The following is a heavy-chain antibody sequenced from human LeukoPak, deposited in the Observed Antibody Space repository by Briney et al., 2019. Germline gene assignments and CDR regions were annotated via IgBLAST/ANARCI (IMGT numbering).Heavy chain of an antibody. CDR3: ARLSHYDILTGYSDY. CDR2: IRYDGSNK. V-gene: IGHV3-30*02. D-gene: IGHD3-9*01. Sequence: PGGSLRLSCAASGFTFSSYGMHWVRQAPGKGLEWVAFIRYDGSNKYYADSVKGRSTISRDNSKNTLYLQMNSLRAEDTAVYYCARLSHYDILTGYSDYWGQGTLVTVSS. J-gene: IGHJ4*02. CDR1: GFTFSSYG.